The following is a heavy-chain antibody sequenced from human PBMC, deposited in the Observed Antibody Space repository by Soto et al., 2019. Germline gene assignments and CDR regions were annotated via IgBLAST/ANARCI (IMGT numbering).Heavy chain of an antibody. D-gene: IGHD5-12*01. CDR3: ARDTDLRL. CDR2: IYSGGNT. V-gene: IGHV3-66*01. CDR1: GFTVSTNY. J-gene: IGHJ4*02. Sequence: GGSLRLSCAASGFTVSTNYMNWVRQAPGKGLEWVSVIYSGGNTYYADSVKGRFTISRDNSKNTLYLLMNSLRAEDTAVYCCARDTDLRLWGQGTLVTVSS.